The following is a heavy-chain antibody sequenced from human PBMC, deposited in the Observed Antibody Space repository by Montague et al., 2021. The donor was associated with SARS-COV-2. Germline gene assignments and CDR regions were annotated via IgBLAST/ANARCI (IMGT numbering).Heavy chain of an antibody. V-gene: IGHV3-23*01. J-gene: IGHJ5*02. CDR3: AKSFSGTRNWFDI. D-gene: IGHD1-14*01. Sequence: SLRLSCAASGFIFTNYGMNWVRRAPGKGLESVAGISGFGGGTYYSDSVKGRFTISRATSNSTLFLQMDGLSAGDTAIYYCAKSFSGTRNWFDIWGQGTLVTVSS. CDR1: GFIFTNYG. CDR2: ISGFGGGT.